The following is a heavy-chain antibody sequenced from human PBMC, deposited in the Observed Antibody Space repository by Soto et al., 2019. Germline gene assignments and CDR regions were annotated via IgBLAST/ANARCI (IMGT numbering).Heavy chain of an antibody. D-gene: IGHD1-1*01. Sequence: SETLSLTCTVSGGSISSGGYYWSWIRQHPGKGLEWIGYIYYSGSTYYNPSLKSRVTISVDTSKNQFSLKLSSVTAADTAVYYCAREGGQLGPCHNWFDPWGQGTLVTVSS. V-gene: IGHV4-31*03. J-gene: IGHJ5*02. CDR3: AREGGQLGPCHNWFDP. CDR1: GGSISSGGYY. CDR2: IYYSGST.